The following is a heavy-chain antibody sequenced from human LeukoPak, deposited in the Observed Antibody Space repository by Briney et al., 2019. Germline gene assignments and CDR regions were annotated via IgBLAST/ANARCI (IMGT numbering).Heavy chain of an antibody. Sequence: GGCLRLSCAASGFTFSSYGMHWVRQAPGKGLEWVAFIRYDGSNKYYADSVKGRFTISRDNSKNTLYLQMNSLRAEDTAVYYCAKDLGVLMAIVVVPFDYCGQGDRVTVSS. J-gene: IGHJ4*02. V-gene: IGHV3-30*02. CDR1: GFTFSSYG. CDR3: AKDLGVLMAIVVVPFDY. CDR2: IRYDGSNK. D-gene: IGHD3-22*01.